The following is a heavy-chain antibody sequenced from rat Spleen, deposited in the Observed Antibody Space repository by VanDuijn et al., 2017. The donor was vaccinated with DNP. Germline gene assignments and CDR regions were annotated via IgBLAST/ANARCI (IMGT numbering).Heavy chain of an antibody. CDR1: GFTFSDYY. CDR3: ATQEMVVITTGDY. Sequence: EVQLVESGGGLVQPGGSLKLSCAASGFTFSDYYMAWVRQAPTKGLEWVAYIIYDGSSTYYGDSVKGRFTISRDNAKSTLYLQMDSLRSEDTATYYCATQEMVVITTGDYWGQGVMVTVSS. V-gene: IGHV5-22*01. CDR2: IIYDGSST. J-gene: IGHJ2*01. D-gene: IGHD1-12*02.